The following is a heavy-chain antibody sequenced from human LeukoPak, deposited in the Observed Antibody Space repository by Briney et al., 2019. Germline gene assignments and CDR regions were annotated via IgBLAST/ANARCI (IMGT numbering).Heavy chain of an antibody. CDR2: TNHSGST. CDR1: GGSFSGYY. Sequence: KPSETLSLTCAVYGGSFSGYYWSWIRQPPGKGLEWIGETNHSGSTNYNPSLKSRVTISVDTSKNQFSLKLSSVTAADTAVYYCARFRGNGDYNVNYWGQGTLVTVSS. V-gene: IGHV4-34*01. CDR3: ARFRGNGDYNVNY. J-gene: IGHJ4*02. D-gene: IGHD4-17*01.